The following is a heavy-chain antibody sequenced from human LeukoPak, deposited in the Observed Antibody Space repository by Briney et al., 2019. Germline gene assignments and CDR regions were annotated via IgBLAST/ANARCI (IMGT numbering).Heavy chain of an antibody. CDR2: IYYSGST. V-gene: IGHV4-39*07. CDR3: ATPPILYCSGGSCYSSDY. Sequence: SETLSLTCTVSGGSISSSSYYWGWIRQPPGKGLEWIGSIYYSGSTYYNPSLKSRVTISVDTSKNQFSLKLSSVTAADTAVYYCATPPILYCSGGSCYSSDYWGQGTLVTVSS. CDR1: GGSISSSSYY. D-gene: IGHD2-15*01. J-gene: IGHJ4*02.